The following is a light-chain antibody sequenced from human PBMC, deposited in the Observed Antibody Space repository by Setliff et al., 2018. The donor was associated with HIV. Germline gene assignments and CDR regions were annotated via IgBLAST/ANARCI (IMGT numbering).Light chain of an antibody. CDR1: SSDVGGYNY. J-gene: IGLJ3*02. V-gene: IGLV2-14*01. Sequence: QSALTQPASVSGSPGQSITISCTGTSSDVGGYNYVCWYQQHPGKAPKLMIYEVSNRPSGVSNRFSGSKSGNTASLTISGLQAEAEADYYCTSYTSSSTLVFGGGTKVTVL. CDR3: TSYTSSSTLV. CDR2: EVS.